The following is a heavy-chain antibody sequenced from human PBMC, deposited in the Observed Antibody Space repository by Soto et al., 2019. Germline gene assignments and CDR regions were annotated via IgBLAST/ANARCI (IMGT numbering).Heavy chain of an antibody. D-gene: IGHD4-17*01. Sequence: EGQLLQSGGGLVQPGESLRVSCAASGFTFSSSGMSWVRQAPGKGLEWVSSISVRGDYRYYADSVKGRFTISRDNSKNTLYLQMNSLTAEDTALYYCANHGGFAFWGQGTMDAVSS. CDR2: ISVRGDYR. CDR3: ANHGGFAF. CDR1: GFTFSSSG. J-gene: IGHJ3*01. V-gene: IGHV3-23*01.